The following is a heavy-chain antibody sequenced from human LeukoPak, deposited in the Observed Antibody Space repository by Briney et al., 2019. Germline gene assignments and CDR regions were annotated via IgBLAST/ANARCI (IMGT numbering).Heavy chain of an antibody. D-gene: IGHD6-19*01. CDR1: GYTFTSYY. Sequence: ASVKVSCKASGYTFTSYYMHWVRQAPGQGLEWMGIINPSGGSTSFAQKFQGRVTMTRDTSTSTVYMELSSLRSEDTAVYYCARETAVAGGFDYWGQGTLVTVSS. CDR2: INPSGGST. V-gene: IGHV1-46*03. CDR3: ARETAVAGGFDY. J-gene: IGHJ4*02.